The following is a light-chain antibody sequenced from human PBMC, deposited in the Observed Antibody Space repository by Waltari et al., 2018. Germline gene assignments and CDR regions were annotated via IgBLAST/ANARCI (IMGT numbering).Light chain of an antibody. CDR1: QSISNY. V-gene: IGKV1-39*01. J-gene: IGKJ1*01. Sequence: DIQVTQSPSSLSASVGDRVTITCRASQSISNYLNWYQQKPGKAPKFLIYAASSLQSGVPSRFSGSGSGTDFTLTISSLQPEDFATYYCQQSYITPPWTFGQGTKVEIK. CDR2: AAS. CDR3: QQSYITPPWT.